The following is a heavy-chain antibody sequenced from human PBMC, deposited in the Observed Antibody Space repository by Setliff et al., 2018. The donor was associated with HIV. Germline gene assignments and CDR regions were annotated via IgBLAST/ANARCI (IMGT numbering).Heavy chain of an antibody. Sequence: ASVKVSCKASGYTFINFDITWVRQAPGQGLEWMGWISANYAKTDYSQKFQGRVTMTTDTSTSTAYMELRSLTSDDTAMYYCTRDRVAGPYYCGMDVWGQGTTVTVSS. CDR3: TRDRVAGPYYCGMDV. V-gene: IGHV1-18*04. CDR1: GYTFINFD. D-gene: IGHD2-15*01. J-gene: IGHJ6*02. CDR2: ISANYAKT.